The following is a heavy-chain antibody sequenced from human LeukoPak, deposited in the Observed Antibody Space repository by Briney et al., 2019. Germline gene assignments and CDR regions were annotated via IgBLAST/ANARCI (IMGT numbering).Heavy chain of an antibody. J-gene: IGHJ4*02. Sequence: PGGSLRLSCVASGFTFSSYGMSWVRQTPGKGLEWVSAITGSGGNTEYADSVKGRFTISRDNSKNTLYLQINSLRAEDTAVYYCAKSGSIWYYFDYWGQGTLVTVS. CDR3: AKSGSIWYYFDY. V-gene: IGHV3-23*01. CDR1: GFTFSSYG. CDR2: ITGSGGNT. D-gene: IGHD6-13*01.